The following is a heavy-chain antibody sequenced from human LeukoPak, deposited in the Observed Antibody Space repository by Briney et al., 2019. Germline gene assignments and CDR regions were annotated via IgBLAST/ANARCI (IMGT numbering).Heavy chain of an antibody. CDR2: IKSKTDGGTT. CDR3: ANWGRAKPSP. D-gene: IGHD7-27*01. V-gene: IGHV3-15*01. CDR1: GFTFSNAW. J-gene: IGHJ5*02. Sequence: GGSLRLSSAASGFTFSNAWMSWVRPAPGKGLEWVGRIKSKTDGGTTDYAAPVKGRFTISRDDSKNTLYLQMNSLRAEDTAVYYCANWGRAKPSPWGQGTLVTVS.